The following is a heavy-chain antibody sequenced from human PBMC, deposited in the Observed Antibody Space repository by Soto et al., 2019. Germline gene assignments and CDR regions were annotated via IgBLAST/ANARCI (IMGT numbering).Heavy chain of an antibody. CDR3: AKDLGETVDY. V-gene: IGHV3-23*01. Sequence: GGSLRLSCAASGFTFSSYAMSWVRQAPGKGLEWVSAISGSGGSTYYADSVKGRFTISRDNSKNTLCLQMNSLRAADTAVYYCAKDLGETVDYWGQGTLVTVSS. D-gene: IGHD2-21*01. CDR1: GFTFSSYA. CDR2: ISGSGGST. J-gene: IGHJ4*02.